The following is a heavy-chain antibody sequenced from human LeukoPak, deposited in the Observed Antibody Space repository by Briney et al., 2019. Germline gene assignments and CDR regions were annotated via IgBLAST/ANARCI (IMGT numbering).Heavy chain of an antibody. CDR2: IRSKAYGGTT. CDR1: GFTFGDYA. V-gene: IGHV3-49*03. D-gene: IGHD6-19*01. Sequence: GGSLRLTCTASGFTFGDYAMSWFRQAPGKGLEWVGFIRSKAYGGTTEYAASVKGRFTISRDDSKSIAYLQMNSLKTEDTAVYYCTRERASGWYGNWFDPWGQGTLVTVSS. J-gene: IGHJ5*02. CDR3: TRERASGWYGNWFDP.